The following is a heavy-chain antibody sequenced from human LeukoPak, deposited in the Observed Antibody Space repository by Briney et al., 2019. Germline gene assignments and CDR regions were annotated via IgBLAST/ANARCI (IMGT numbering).Heavy chain of an antibody. CDR3: ARSLLDSSGWYYRDY. Sequence: GGSLRLSCAASGFPFSNYWMHWVRQAPGKGPEWVARVYKDGSITNYADSVKGRFTISRDNSKNTLYLQMNSLRAEDTAVYYCARSLLDSSGWYYRDYWGQGTLVTVSS. CDR1: GFPFSNYW. V-gene: IGHV3-74*01. J-gene: IGHJ4*02. D-gene: IGHD6-19*01. CDR2: VYKDGSIT.